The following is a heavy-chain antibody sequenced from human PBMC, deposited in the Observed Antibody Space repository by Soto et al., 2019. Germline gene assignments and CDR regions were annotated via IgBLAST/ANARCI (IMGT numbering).Heavy chain of an antibody. Sequence: KPSETLSVTGAVSGGSISSSNWLSWVRQPPGEGLEWIGEIYHTGRTNYNPSLKSRVTISVDKSKNEFSLKLSSVTAADKAVYYCARKWESIAARYFDYWGQGTMVTVS. CDR1: GGSISSSNW. J-gene: IGHJ4*02. V-gene: IGHV4-4*02. D-gene: IGHD6-6*01. CDR3: ARKWESIAARYFDY. CDR2: IYHTGRT.